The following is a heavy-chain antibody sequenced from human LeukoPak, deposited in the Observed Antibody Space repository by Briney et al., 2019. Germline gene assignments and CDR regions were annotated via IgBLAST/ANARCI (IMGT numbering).Heavy chain of an antibody. CDR3: ARRYYYNLGSFPFDF. CDR1: GGSISNYY. D-gene: IGHD3-10*01. Sequence: SETLSLTCNVSGGSISNYYWSWIRQAPGKGMEWIGSISYTGSTNYNPSLNSRLTMSVDTSKNQFYLNLSSVTAADTAVYYCARRYYYNLGSFPFDFWGQGTLVTVSS. V-gene: IGHV4-59*12. J-gene: IGHJ4*02. CDR2: ISYTGST.